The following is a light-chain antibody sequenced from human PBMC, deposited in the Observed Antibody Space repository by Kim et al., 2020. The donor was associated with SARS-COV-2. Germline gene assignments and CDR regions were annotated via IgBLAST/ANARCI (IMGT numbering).Light chain of an antibody. CDR3: QQYNNFRT. V-gene: IGKV3-15*01. CDR1: QSVSTN. CDR2: DAS. Sequence: SLSPGERATLSCRASQSVSTNLVWYQQRPGQAPRLLIYDASTRATGIPARFSGSGSGTEFTLTISSLQSEDFAVYYCQQYNNFRTFGQGTKVDIK. J-gene: IGKJ1*01.